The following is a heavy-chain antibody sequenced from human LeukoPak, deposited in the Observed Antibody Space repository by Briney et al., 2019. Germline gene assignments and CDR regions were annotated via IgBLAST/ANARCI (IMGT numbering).Heavy chain of an antibody. J-gene: IGHJ4*02. D-gene: IGHD3-22*01. CDR3: ASERTYYYDSSGYPPTH. Sequence: QPGGSLRLSCAASGFTFSSYEMNWVRQAPGKGLEWVSYISSSGSTIYYADSVKGRFTISRDNAKNSLYLQMNSLRAEDTAVYYCASERTYYYDSSGYPPTHWGQGTLVTVSS. CDR2: ISSSGSTI. CDR1: GFTFSSYE. V-gene: IGHV3-48*03.